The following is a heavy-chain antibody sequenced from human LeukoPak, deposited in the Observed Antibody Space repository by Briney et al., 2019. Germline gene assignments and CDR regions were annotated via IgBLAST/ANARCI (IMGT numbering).Heavy chain of an antibody. CDR2: IYYSGST. CDR3: AGPYCSGGSCCWFDP. J-gene: IGHJ5*02. Sequence: SETLSLTCTVSGGSISSSSYYWGWIRQPPGKGLEWIGSIYYSGSTYYNPSLKSRVTISVDTSKNQFSLKLSSVTAADTAVYCCAGPYCSGGSCCWFDPWGQGTLVTVSS. CDR1: GGSISSSSYY. D-gene: IGHD2-15*01. V-gene: IGHV4-39*01.